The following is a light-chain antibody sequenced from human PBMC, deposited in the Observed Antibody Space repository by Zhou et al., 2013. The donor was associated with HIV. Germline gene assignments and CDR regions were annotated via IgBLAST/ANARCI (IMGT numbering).Light chain of an antibody. CDR2: GAS. J-gene: IGKJ1*01. V-gene: IGKV1-9*01. Sequence: IQLTQSPSSLSASVGDRVTITCRASQGISSSVAWYQLKPGKAPNLLIYGASTLQSGVPSRFSGGGSATHFTLTISSLQPEDLATYYCQQYNSYRTFGQGTKVEIK. CDR1: QGISSS. CDR3: QQYNSYRT.